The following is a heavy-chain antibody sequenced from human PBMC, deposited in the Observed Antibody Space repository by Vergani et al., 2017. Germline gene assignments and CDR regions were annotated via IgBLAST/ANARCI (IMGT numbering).Heavy chain of an antibody. V-gene: IGHV2-5*02. D-gene: IGHD3-9*01. Sequence: QITLKESGPTLVKPTQTLTLICTFSGFSLSTSGVGVGWLRQPPGKALEWLALIYWDDDKRYSPSLKSRLTITKDTSKNQVVLTMTNMDPVDTATYYCAHXLYYDILTGYYRGDAFDIGGQGSMVTVSS. J-gene: IGHJ3*02. CDR2: IYWDDDK. CDR3: AHXLYYDILTGYYRGDAFDI. CDR1: GFSLSTSGVG.